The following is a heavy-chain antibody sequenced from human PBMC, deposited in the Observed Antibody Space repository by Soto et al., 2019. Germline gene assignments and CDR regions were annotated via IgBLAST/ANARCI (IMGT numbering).Heavy chain of an antibody. CDR3: ARFFPSSGWYIGGFDI. J-gene: IGHJ3*02. CDR2: INPNNGGT. CDR1: GYTFTSYY. V-gene: IGHV1-2*02. Sequence: GASVKVSCKASGYTFTSYYMHWVRQAPGQGLEWMGWINPNNGGTNYAQKFQDRISMTSDTSISTAYMELSRLSSDDTAVYYCARFFPSSGWYIGGFDIWGQGTVVTVSS. D-gene: IGHD6-19*01.